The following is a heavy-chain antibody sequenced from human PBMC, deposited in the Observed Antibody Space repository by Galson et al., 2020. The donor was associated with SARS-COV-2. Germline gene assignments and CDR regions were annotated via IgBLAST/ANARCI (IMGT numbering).Heavy chain of an antibody. CDR3: ARLDKVRDYGVISHVDY. Sequence: METSETLSLTCTVSGGSISSYYWSWIRQPPGKGLEWIGYIYYSGSTNYNPSLKSRVTISVDTSKNQFSLKLSSVTAADTAVYYCARLDKVRDYGVISHVDYWGQGTLVTVSS. V-gene: IGHV4-59*01. CDR1: GGSISSYY. J-gene: IGHJ4*02. D-gene: IGHD4-17*01. CDR2: IYYSGST.